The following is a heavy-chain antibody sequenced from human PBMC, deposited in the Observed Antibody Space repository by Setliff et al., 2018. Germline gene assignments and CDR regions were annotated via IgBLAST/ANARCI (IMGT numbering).Heavy chain of an antibody. J-gene: IGHJ4*02. D-gene: IGHD1-26*01. V-gene: IGHV5-10-1*01. CDR1: GYSFTNYW. CDR3: ARSLVGATYSVYFDY. CDR2: IDPSDSYT. Sequence: GESLKISCKGSGYSFTNYWISWVRQMPGKGLEWMGRIDPSDSYTNFSPSFQGHVTISLDKSISTAYLQWSSLKASDTAIYYCARSLVGATYSVYFDYWGQGALVTVSS.